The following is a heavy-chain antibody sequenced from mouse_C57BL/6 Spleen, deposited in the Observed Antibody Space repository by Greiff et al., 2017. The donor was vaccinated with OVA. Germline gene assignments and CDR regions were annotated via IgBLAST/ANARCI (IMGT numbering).Heavy chain of an antibody. Sequence: EVQVVESEGGLVQPGSSMKLSCTASGFTFSDYYMAWVRQVPEKGLEWVANINYDGSSTYYLDSLKSRFIISRDNAKNILYLQMSSLKSEDTATYYCARDQVGYGNYEDWGQGTTLTVSS. D-gene: IGHD2-1*01. V-gene: IGHV5-16*01. CDR1: GFTFSDYY. CDR2: INYDGSST. CDR3: ARDQVGYGNYED. J-gene: IGHJ2*01.